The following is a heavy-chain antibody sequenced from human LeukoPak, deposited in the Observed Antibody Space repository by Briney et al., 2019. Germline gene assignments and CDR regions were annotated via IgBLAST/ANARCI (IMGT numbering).Heavy chain of an antibody. CDR2: ISGSGGST. V-gene: IGHV3-23*01. J-gene: IGHJ4*02. D-gene: IGHD6-13*01. CDR3: AKALEQETVIALDS. CDR1: GFTFSTYA. Sequence: GSLRLSCAASGFTFSTYAMGWVRPAPGKGLGWVSAISGSGGSTYYADSVKGRFTISRDNSKNTLYLQMNSLRAEDTSIYFCAKALEQETVIALDSWGQGTLVTVSS.